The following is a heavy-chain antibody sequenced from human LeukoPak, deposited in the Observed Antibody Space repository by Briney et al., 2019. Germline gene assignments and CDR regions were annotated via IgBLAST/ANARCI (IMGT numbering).Heavy chain of an antibody. D-gene: IGHD1-26*01. J-gene: IGHJ4*02. CDR3: AKSRRSYGAFDY. Sequence: ETLSLTCTVSGYSISSGYYWGWIRQPPGKGLEWVSAISGSGGSTYYADSVKGRFTISRDNSKNTLYLQMNSLRAEDTAVYYCAKSRRSYGAFDYWGQGTLVTVSS. CDR1: GYSISSGYY. CDR2: ISGSGGST. V-gene: IGHV3-23*01.